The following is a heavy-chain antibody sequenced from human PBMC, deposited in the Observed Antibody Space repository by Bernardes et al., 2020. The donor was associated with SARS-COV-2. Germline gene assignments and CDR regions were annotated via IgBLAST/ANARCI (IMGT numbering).Heavy chain of an antibody. CDR3: ARTYYDILTGYTNTELVATIWTDGYFDY. CDR2: ISAYNGNT. Sequence: ASVKVSCKASGYTFTSYGISWVRQAPGQGLEWMGWISAYNGNTNYAQKLQGRVTMTTDTSTSTAYMELRSLRSDDTAVYYCARTYYDILTGYTNTELVATIWTDGYFDYWGQGTLVTVSS. D-gene: IGHD3-9*01. CDR1: GYTFTSYG. V-gene: IGHV1-18*01. J-gene: IGHJ4*02.